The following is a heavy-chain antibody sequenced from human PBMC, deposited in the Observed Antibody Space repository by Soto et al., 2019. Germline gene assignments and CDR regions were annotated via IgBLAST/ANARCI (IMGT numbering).Heavy chain of an antibody. CDR2: MRSKTYGGTT. CDR3: AKARCSGNSCYVPDD. D-gene: IGHD2-15*01. J-gene: IGHJ4*01. V-gene: IGHV3-49*03. Sequence: GGSLRLSCTASGFTFGDNAVSWFRQAPGKGLEWVAIMRSKTYGGTTEYAASVKGRFTISIDDSKTIAYLQMNSLRAEDTATYYCAKARCSGNSCYVPDDSGHGSLVTVSS. CDR1: GFTFGDNA.